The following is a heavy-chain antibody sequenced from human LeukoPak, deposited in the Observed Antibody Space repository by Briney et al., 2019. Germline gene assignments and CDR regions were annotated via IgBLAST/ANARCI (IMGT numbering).Heavy chain of an antibody. Sequence: GGSLRLSCAASGFTFSNYGMSWVRQAPGKGLEWVSGISGRGDPTYYADSVKGRFTISRDNSKNTLYLQMNSLRTEDTAVYYCARDKVVGSSSWLFDPWGQGTLVTVSS. CDR1: GFTFSNYG. V-gene: IGHV3-23*01. D-gene: IGHD6-13*01. CDR3: ARDKVVGSSSWLFDP. CDR2: ISGRGDPT. J-gene: IGHJ5*02.